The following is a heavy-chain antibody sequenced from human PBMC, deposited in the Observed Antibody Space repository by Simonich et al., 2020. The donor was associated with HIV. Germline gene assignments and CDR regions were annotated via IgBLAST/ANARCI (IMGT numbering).Heavy chain of an antibody. V-gene: IGHV4-34*01. D-gene: IGHD6-13*01. J-gene: IGHJ1*01. CDR1: GGSFSGYY. CDR2: INHSGRH. Sequence: QVQLQQWGAGLLKPSETLSLTCAVYGGSFSGYYWSWFRQPPGKGLEWLGEINHSGRHNYNPSLKRRVTISVDTSKNQVSLKLSSVTAADTAVYYCARLTAGGLGEYFQHWGQGTLVTVSS. CDR3: ARLTAGGLGEYFQH.